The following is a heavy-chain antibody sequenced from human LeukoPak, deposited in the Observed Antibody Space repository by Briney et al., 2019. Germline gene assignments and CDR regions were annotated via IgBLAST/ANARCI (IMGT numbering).Heavy chain of an antibody. CDR3: ARTANWEYYFDY. V-gene: IGHV2-70*01. CDR1: GFSLSTSGVC. CDR2: IDWDGDK. D-gene: IGHD7-27*01. J-gene: IGHJ4*02. Sequence: SGPALVKPTQTLTLTCTFSGFSLSTSGVCVSWIRQPPGKALEWLALIDWDGDKYYNTSLKTRLTISKDTSKNQVVLTMTNMDPVDTATYYCARTANWEYYFDYWGQGTLVTVSS.